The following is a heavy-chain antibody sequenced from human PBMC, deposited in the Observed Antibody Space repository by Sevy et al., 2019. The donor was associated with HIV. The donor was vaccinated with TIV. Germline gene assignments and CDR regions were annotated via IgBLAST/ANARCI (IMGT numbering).Heavy chain of an antibody. V-gene: IGHV3-72*01. Sequence: EGSLRLSCSTSGFNFSEHFMEWVHQAPGKELEWIGRCRNKPDRFTTEYAASVKGRFTISRDDSKSSLYLQMSGLQADDTALYFCVSADKNFYLDFWGQGTLVTVSS. J-gene: IGHJ4*02. CDR2: CRNKPDRFTT. CDR3: VSADKNFYLDF. CDR1: GFNFSEHF.